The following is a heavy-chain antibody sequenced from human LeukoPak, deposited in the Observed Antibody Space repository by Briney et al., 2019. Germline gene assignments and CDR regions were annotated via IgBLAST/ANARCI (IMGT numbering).Heavy chain of an antibody. J-gene: IGHJ4*02. D-gene: IGHD2-15*01. CDR2: ISGSGGST. Sequence: PGRSLRLSCVASGFTFSSYAMSWVRQAPGKGLEWVSTISGSGGSTYFADSVKGRFTISRDNSKNTVYLRMNSLRVEDTALYYCAKTPRYCSGGSCYSGYFDYWGQGTLVTVSS. CDR3: AKTPRYCSGGSCYSGYFDY. CDR1: GFTFSSYA. V-gene: IGHV3-23*01.